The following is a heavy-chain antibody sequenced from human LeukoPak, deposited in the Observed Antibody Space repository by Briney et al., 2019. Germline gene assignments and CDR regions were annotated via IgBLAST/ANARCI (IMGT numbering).Heavy chain of an antibody. Sequence: PSETLSLTCAVSGGSISSGGYSWSWIRQPPGKGLEWIGYIYHSGSTYYNPSLKSRATISVDRSKNQFSLKLSSVTAADTAVYYCARGGIVGATWDYYFDYWGQGTLVTVSS. CDR3: ARGGIVGATWDYYFDY. CDR1: GGSISSGGYS. J-gene: IGHJ4*02. CDR2: IYHSGST. V-gene: IGHV4-30-2*01. D-gene: IGHD1-26*01.